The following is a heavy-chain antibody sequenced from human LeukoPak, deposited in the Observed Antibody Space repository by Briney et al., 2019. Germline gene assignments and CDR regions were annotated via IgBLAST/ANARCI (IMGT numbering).Heavy chain of an antibody. CDR1: GFTFSSYG. CDR3: ARDPWLSSSWFNAYGMDV. CDR2: IWYDGSNK. D-gene: IGHD6-13*01. J-gene: IGHJ6*02. V-gene: IGHV3-33*01. Sequence: GRSLRLSCAASGFTFSSYGMHWVRQAPGKGLEWEAVIWYDGSNKYYADSVKGRFTISRDNSKNTLYLQMNSLRAEDTAVYYCARDPWLSSSWFNAYGMDVWGQGTTVTVSS.